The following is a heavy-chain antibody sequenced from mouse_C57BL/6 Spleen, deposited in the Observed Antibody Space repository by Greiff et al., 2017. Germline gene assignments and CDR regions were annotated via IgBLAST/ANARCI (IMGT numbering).Heavy chain of an antibody. CDR2: ISSGSSTI. CDR1: GFTFSDYG. Sequence: DVMLVESGGGLVKPGGSLKLSCAASGFTFSDYGMHWVRQAPEKGLEWVAYISSGSSTIYYADTVKGRFTISRDNAKNTLFLQMTSLRSEDTAMYYCASPYYYGSSSIDYCGQGTSVTVSS. J-gene: IGHJ4*01. D-gene: IGHD1-1*01. V-gene: IGHV5-17*01. CDR3: ASPYYYGSSSIDY.